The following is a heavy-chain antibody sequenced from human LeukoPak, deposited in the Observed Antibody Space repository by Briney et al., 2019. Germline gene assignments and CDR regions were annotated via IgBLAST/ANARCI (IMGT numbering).Heavy chain of an antibody. D-gene: IGHD4-23*01. Sequence: PEGSLRLSCAPSGFSFSSYWMHWVRPAPGKGLVWVSRINSDGSGTIYADSVRGRLSISRENAKNTLYLQVNSRRGEDTAVYYCERTEGTVAYDSWGQGTLVTVSS. V-gene: IGHV3-74*01. CDR2: INSDGSGT. CDR1: GFSFSSYW. CDR3: ERTEGTVAYDS. J-gene: IGHJ5*01.